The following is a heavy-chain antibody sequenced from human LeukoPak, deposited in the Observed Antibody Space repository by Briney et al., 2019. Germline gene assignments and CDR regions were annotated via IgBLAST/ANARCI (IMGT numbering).Heavy chain of an antibody. CDR3: ATSGGDYYYSLDV. V-gene: IGHV1-69*13. D-gene: IGHD3-10*01. CDR2: IIPVLGTT. J-gene: IGHJ6*03. Sequence: SVKVSCKASGGTFSRCAISWVRQAPGQGLEWMGGIIPVLGTTNYAQTFQNKVTITADESTSTTYMELSSLTSEDTAVYYCATSGGDYYYSLDVWGKGTPVTISS. CDR1: GGTFSRCA.